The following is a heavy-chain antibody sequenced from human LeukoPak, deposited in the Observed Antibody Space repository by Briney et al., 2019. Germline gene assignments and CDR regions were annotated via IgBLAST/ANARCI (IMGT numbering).Heavy chain of an antibody. V-gene: IGHV3-11*01. CDR3: ARVGHGYGSFFFDS. CDR1: GFIFSDYY. J-gene: IGHJ4*02. Sequence: PGGSLRLSCAASGFIFSDYYMSWIRQAPGKGLEWVSYISSTNNIIYYADSMKGRFTISRDNAKNSLFLQMKSLRAGDTAVYYCARVGHGYGSFFFDSWGQGTLVAVSS. CDR2: ISSTNNII. D-gene: IGHD3-10*01.